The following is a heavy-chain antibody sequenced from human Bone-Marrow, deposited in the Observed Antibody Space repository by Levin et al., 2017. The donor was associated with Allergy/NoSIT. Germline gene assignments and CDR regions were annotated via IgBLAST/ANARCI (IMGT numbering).Heavy chain of an antibody. CDR1: GFSLSTSGMR. J-gene: IGHJ4*02. V-gene: IGHV2-70*04. CDR3: ARTSYGSGYYTIDY. Sequence: SGPTLVKPTQTLTLTCTFSGFSLSTSGMRVSWIRQPPGKALEWLARIDWDDDKFYSTSLKTRLTISKDTSKNQVVLTMTNMDPVDTATYYCARTSYGSGYYTIDYWGQGTLVTVSS. CDR2: IDWDDDK. D-gene: IGHD3-22*01.